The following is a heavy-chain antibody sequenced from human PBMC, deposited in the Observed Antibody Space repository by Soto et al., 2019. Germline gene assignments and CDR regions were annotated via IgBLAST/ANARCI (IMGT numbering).Heavy chain of an antibody. CDR1: GGSISSGGYY. CDR3: AGRIAMAGRVFLYGMDV. J-gene: IGHJ6*02. Sequence: SETLSLTCTVSGGSISSGGYYWSWIRQHPGKGLEWIGYIYYSGSTYYNPSLKSRVTISVDTSKNQFSLKLSSVTAADTAVYYCAGRIAMAGRVFLYGMDVWGQGTTVTVSS. D-gene: IGHD6-19*01. V-gene: IGHV4-31*03. CDR2: IYYSGST.